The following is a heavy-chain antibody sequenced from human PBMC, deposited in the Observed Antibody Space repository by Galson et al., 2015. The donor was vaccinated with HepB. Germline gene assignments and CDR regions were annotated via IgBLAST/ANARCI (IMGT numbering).Heavy chain of an antibody. CDR3: ARYTDNSFDI. Sequence: SLRLSCAASGFTFSSSWMHWVRQAPGKGLVWVSRINGDGSGTRFADSVKGRFTISRDNAKNTLYLQMNSLRAEDTAVYYCARYTDNSFDIWGQGTLVTVSS. D-gene: IGHD1-1*01. J-gene: IGHJ4*02. V-gene: IGHV3-74*01. CDR2: INGDGSGT. CDR1: GFTFSSSW.